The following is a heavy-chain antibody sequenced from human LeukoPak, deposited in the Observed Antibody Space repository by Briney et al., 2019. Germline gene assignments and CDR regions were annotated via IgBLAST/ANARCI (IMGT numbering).Heavy chain of an antibody. V-gene: IGHV3-30*18. D-gene: IGHD6-6*01. CDR3: VKGASIATRGYYYYGMDV. CDR1: GFIFSSYG. Sequence: GGSLRLSCAASGFIFSSYGMHWIRQAPGKGLEWVAVTSHDGSNTYYVDSVKGRFIISRDNSKNTLYLQMSSLRAEDTAVYYCVKGASIATRGYYYYGMDVWGQGTTVTVSS. CDR2: TSHDGSNT. J-gene: IGHJ6*02.